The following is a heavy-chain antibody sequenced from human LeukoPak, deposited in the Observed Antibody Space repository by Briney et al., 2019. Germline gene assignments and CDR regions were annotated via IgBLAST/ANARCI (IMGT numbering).Heavy chain of an antibody. CDR2: IIPIFGPA. D-gene: IGHD3-22*01. V-gene: IGHV1-69*13. CDR1: GYTFSAYY. Sequence: SVKVSCKASGYTFSAYYMHWVRQAPGQGLEWMGGIIPIFGPANYAQKFQGRVTITADESTSTAYMELSSLRSEDTAVYYCVYYDRVWGQGTLVTVSS. J-gene: IGHJ4*02. CDR3: VYYDRV.